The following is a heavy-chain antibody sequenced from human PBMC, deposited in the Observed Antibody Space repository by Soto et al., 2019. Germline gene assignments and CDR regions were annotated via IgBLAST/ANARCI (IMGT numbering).Heavy chain of an antibody. CDR1: GGSISSYY. D-gene: IGHD5-18*01. V-gene: IGHV4-59*01. Sequence: PSETLSLTCTVSGGSISSYYWSWIRQPPGRGLEWIGYIYYSGSTNYNPSLKGRVTISVDTSKNQFSLKLSSVTAADTAVYYCARSNTAMVFDYWGQGTLVTVSS. J-gene: IGHJ4*02. CDR2: IYYSGST. CDR3: ARSNTAMVFDY.